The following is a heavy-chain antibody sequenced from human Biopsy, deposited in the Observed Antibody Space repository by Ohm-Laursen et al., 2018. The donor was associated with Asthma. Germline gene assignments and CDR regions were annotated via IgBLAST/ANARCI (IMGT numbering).Heavy chain of an antibody. Sequence: SLRLSCSASGFTFSSYWMSWVRQAPGKGLEWVANIKQDGSEKYYVDSVKGRFTISRDNAKNSLYLQMNSLRAEDTALYYCTRVLSKYSEAFKRTFHHNGMDVWGRGTTVTVSS. V-gene: IGHV3-7*02. D-gene: IGHD3-16*02. CDR2: IKQDGSEK. CDR1: GFTFSSYW. CDR3: TRVLSKYSEAFKRTFHHNGMDV. J-gene: IGHJ6*02.